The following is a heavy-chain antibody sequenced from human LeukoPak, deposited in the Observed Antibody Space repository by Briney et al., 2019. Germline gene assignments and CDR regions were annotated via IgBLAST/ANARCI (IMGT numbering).Heavy chain of an antibody. D-gene: IGHD2-8*01. CDR3: ARAWTNGVCYLDY. J-gene: IGHJ4*02. Sequence: SETLSLTCAVYGGSFSGYYWSWIRQPPGKGLEWIGEINHSGSTNYNPSLKSRVTISVDTSKDQFSLKLSSVTAADTAVYYCARAWTNGVCYLDYWGQGTLVTVSS. V-gene: IGHV4-34*01. CDR1: GGSFSGYY. CDR2: INHSGST.